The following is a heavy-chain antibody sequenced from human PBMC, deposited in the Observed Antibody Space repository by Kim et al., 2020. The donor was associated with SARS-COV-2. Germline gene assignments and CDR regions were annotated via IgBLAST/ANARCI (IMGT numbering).Heavy chain of an antibody. CDR1: GATFSSYA. Sequence: SVKVSCKTSGATFSSYAISWVRQAPGQGPEWMGRIIPIIDTTHYAQKFRGRVTITADKSTNTAYMELSSLTSEDTAMYYCAREGYGSGVVGEANWFDPWGQGTLVTVSS. CDR2: IIPIIDTT. V-gene: IGHV1-69*06. D-gene: IGHD3-10*01. J-gene: IGHJ5*02. CDR3: AREGYGSGVVGEANWFDP.